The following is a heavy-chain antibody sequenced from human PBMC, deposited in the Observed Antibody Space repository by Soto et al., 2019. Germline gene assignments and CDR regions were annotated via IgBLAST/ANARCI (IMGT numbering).Heavy chain of an antibody. Sequence: GGSLRLSCAASGFTFSSYAMSWVRQAPGKGLEWVSAISGSGGSTYYADSVKGRFTISRDNSKNTLYLQMNSLRAEDTAVYYCAKYGADIVVVPAAPNFDYWGQGTLVTVSS. D-gene: IGHD2-2*01. CDR1: GFTFSSYA. J-gene: IGHJ4*02. CDR2: ISGSGGST. CDR3: AKYGADIVVVPAAPNFDY. V-gene: IGHV3-23*01.